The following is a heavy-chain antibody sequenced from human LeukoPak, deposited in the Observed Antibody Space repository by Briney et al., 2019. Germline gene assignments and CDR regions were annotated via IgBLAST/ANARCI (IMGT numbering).Heavy chain of an antibody. CDR2: ISAYNGNT. D-gene: IGHD2-2*01. Sequence: GASVKVSCKASGGTFSSYAISWVRQAPGQGLEWMGWISAYNGNTNYAQKLQGRVTMTTDTSTSTAYMELRSLRSDDTAVYYCARVGDCSSTSCYGGFDPWGQGTLVTVSS. J-gene: IGHJ5*02. V-gene: IGHV1-18*01. CDR3: ARVGDCSSTSCYGGFDP. CDR1: GGTFSSYA.